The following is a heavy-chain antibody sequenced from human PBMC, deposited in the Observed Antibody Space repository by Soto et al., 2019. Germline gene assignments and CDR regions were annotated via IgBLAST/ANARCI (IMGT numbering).Heavy chain of an antibody. D-gene: IGHD2-8*01. Sequence: ASVNVSCNASGYTFTSYYMHWVRQAPGQGLEWMGIINPSGGSTSYAQKFQGRVTMTRDTSTSTVYMELSSLRSEDTAVYYCARDGINGVGYYGMDVWGQGTTVTVSS. CDR1: GYTFTSYY. CDR3: ARDGINGVGYYGMDV. J-gene: IGHJ6*02. V-gene: IGHV1-46*01. CDR2: INPSGGST.